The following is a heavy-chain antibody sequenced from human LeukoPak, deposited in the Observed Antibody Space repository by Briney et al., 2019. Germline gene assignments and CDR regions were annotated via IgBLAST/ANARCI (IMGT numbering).Heavy chain of an antibody. J-gene: IGHJ3*02. CDR3: ARRRSQTYYYDSIGLGRSAFDI. Sequence: SETLSLTCAVYGGSFSGYYWSWIRQPPGKGLEWIGEINHSGSTNFNPSLKSRVTISVDTSKNQFSLKLSSVTAADTAVYYCARRRSQTYYYDSIGLGRSAFDIWGQGTMVTVSS. V-gene: IGHV4-34*01. CDR2: INHSGST. CDR1: GGSFSGYY. D-gene: IGHD3-22*01.